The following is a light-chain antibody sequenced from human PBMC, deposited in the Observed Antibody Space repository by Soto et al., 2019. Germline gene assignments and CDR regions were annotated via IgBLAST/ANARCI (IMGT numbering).Light chain of an antibody. CDR3: GTWDSSLSAYV. CDR2: ENN. Sequence: PELTQPPSVSAAPGQKVTISCSGSSSNIGNNYVSWYQQLPGTAPKLLIYENNKRPSGIPDRFSGSKSGTSATLGITGLQTVDEADYYCGTWDSSLSAYVYGTGTKVTVL. J-gene: IGLJ1*01. V-gene: IGLV1-51*02. CDR1: SSNIGNNY.